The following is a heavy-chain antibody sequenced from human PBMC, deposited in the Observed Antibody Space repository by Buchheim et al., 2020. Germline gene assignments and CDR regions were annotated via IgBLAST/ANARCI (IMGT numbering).Heavy chain of an antibody. D-gene: IGHD3-3*01. Sequence: EVQLVESGGGLGRPGGSLRLSCVASGFNFGTLWMSWVRQVPGKGLEWVANIKQDGSEKYYVDSVKGRFTISRDNAKNSLYLQMNSLRAEDTAVYYCARGFDCFDYWGQGTL. CDR2: IKQDGSEK. J-gene: IGHJ4*02. CDR1: GFNFGTLW. CDR3: ARGFDCFDY. V-gene: IGHV3-7*01.